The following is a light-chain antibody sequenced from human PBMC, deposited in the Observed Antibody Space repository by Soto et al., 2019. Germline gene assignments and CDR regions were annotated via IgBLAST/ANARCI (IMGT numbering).Light chain of an antibody. J-gene: IGKJ1*01. CDR3: MQALQTPPWT. V-gene: IGKV2-28*01. CDR2: LGS. CDR1: QGISNY. Sequence: MTQSPSSLSASVGDRVTITCRASQGISNYLAWYQQKPGQSPQLLIYLGSNRASGVPDRFSGSGSGTDFTLKISRVEAEDVGVYYCMQALQTPPWTFGQGTKVDIK.